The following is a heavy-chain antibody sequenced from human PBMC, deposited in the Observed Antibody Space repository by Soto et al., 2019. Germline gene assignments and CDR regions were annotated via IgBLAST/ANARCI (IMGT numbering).Heavy chain of an antibody. V-gene: IGHV3-30*18. CDR3: AKELITMVRGVVYYYGMDV. J-gene: IGHJ6*02. D-gene: IGHD3-10*01. CDR2: ISYDGSNK. CDR1: GFTFSSYG. Sequence: PGGSLRLSCAASGFTFSSYGMHWVRQAPGKGLEWVAVISYDGSNKYYADSVKGRFTISRDNSKNTLYLQMNSLRAEDTAVYYCAKELITMVRGVVYYYGMDVWGQGTTVTVSS.